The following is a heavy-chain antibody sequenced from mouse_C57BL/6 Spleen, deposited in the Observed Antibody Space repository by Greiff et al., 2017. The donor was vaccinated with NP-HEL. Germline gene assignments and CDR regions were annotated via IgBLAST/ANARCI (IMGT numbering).Heavy chain of an antibody. V-gene: IGHV2-2*01. CDR2: IWSGGST. CDR3: ARKEGYYGSSPYAMDY. Sequence: QVQLQQSGPGLVQPSQSLSITCTVSGFSLTSYGVHWVRQSPGKGLEWLGVIWSGGSTDYNAAFISRLSISKDNSKSQVFFKMNSLQADDTAIYYCARKEGYYGSSPYAMDYWGQGTSVTVSS. D-gene: IGHD1-1*01. J-gene: IGHJ4*01. CDR1: GFSLTSYG.